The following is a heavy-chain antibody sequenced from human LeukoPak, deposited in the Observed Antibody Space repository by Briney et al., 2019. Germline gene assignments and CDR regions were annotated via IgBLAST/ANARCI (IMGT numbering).Heavy chain of an antibody. V-gene: IGHV4-34*01. D-gene: IGHD1-26*01. CDR1: GGSFSGYY. Sequence: SETLSLTCNVSGGSFSGYYWTWIRQPPRKGLEWIGEISDSGSTNYNPSLKSRVFISLDTSRNEVSLKLTSVSAADTAMYYCARSRGIVGAQRESYFDYWGQGTLATVSS. CDR2: ISDSGST. J-gene: IGHJ4*02. CDR3: ARSRGIVGAQRESYFDY.